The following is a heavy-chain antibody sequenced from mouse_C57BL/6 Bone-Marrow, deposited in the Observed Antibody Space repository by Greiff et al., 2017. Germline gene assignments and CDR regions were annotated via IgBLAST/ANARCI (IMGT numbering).Heavy chain of an antibody. D-gene: IGHD1-1*01. V-gene: IGHV1-64*01. CDR1: GYTFTSYW. J-gene: IGHJ1*03. CDR2: IHPNSGST. CDR3: AREYYYGSRYLYFDV. Sequence: QVQLQQPGAELVKPGASVKLSCKASGYTFTSYWMNWVKQRTGQGLEWIGMIHPNSGSTNYNEKFKSKATLTVDKSSSTAYMQLSSLTSEDSAVYYCAREYYYGSRYLYFDVWGTGTTVTVSS.